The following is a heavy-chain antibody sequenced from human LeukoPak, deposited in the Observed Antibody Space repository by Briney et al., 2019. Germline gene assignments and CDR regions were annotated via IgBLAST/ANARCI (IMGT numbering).Heavy chain of an antibody. D-gene: IGHD1-26*01. CDR3: ARDLSGSYSSGAFDI. V-gene: IGHV3-53*01. CDR2: IYSGGST. Sequence: PGGSLRLSCAGSGFTASSNYMSWVRQAPGKGLEWVSVIYSGGSTYYADSVKGRFTISRDNSKNTLYLQMNSLRAEDTAVYYCARDLSGSYSSGAFDIWGQGTMVTVSS. CDR1: GFTASSNY. J-gene: IGHJ3*02.